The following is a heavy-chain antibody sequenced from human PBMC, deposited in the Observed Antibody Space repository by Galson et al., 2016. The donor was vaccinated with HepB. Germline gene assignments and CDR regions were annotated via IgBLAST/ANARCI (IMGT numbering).Heavy chain of an antibody. Sequence: SVKVSCKASGYTFTSYNMHWVRQAPGQGLEWMGTINPSVSSITYAQKFQGRVTMTRDTSTSTVYMELSSLRADDTAVYYCARIGRDITMIQGVTKFHYYGMDVWGEGTTVTVSS. D-gene: IGHD3-10*01. CDR3: ARIGRDITMIQGVTKFHYYGMDV. CDR1: GYTFTSYN. V-gene: IGHV1-46*03. CDR2: INPSVSSI. J-gene: IGHJ6*04.